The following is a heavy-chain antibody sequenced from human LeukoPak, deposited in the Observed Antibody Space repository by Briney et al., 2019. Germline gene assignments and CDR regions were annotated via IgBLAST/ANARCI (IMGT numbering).Heavy chain of an antibody. J-gene: IGHJ4*02. V-gene: IGHV3-74*01. CDR1: GFTFSNYR. Sequence: GGSLRLSCAASGFTFSNYRIYWVRQAPGKGLVWCVRINPDGSGATCADYVKGRFTISRANSKNTLYLQITSLRDEDTAVYSCGTRGHLYGSNDPYYIDYWGQGILVTVSS. D-gene: IGHD3-10*01. CDR2: INPDGSGA. CDR3: GTRGHLYGSNDPYYIDY.